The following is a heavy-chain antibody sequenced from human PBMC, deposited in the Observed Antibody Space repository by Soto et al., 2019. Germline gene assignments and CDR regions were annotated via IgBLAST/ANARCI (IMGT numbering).Heavy chain of an antibody. Sequence: QVQLVQSGAEVKKPGASVKVSCKASGYTFTSYAMHWVRQAPGQRLEWMGWINAGNGNTKYSQKFQGRVTMTRDTSASTAYVELSSLRSEDRAVFYCARVRLCRGEAEVGFGLWGQGTMVPRSP. J-gene: IGHJ3*01. CDR2: INAGNGNT. D-gene: IGHD3-10*01. V-gene: IGHV1-3*01. CDR3: ARVRLCRGEAEVGFGL. CDR1: GYTFTSYA.